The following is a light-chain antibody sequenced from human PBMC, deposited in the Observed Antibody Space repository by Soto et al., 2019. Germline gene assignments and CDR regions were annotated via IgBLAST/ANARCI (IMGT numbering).Light chain of an antibody. V-gene: IGLV7-43*01. J-gene: IGLJ3*02. Sequence: QAVVTQEPSLTVSPGGTVTLTCASSTEAVTSGFYPNWFQQKPGQAPRALIYSTSNKYSWTPARFSGSLLGGKAALTLSGVQPEDEAEYYCLLYIGGGWVFGGGTKLTVL. CDR3: LLYIGGGWV. CDR1: TEAVTSGFY. CDR2: STS.